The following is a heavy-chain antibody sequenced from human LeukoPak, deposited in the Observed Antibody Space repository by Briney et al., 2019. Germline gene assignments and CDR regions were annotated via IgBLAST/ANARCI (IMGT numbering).Heavy chain of an antibody. D-gene: IGHD2-2*01. CDR3: TTVVVPAASRYYYYYYGMDV. V-gene: IGHV3-15*01. CDR1: GFTFSNAW. CDR2: IKSKTDGGTT. J-gene: IGHJ6*02. Sequence: GGSLRLSCAASGFTFSNAWMSWVRQAPGKGLEWVGRIKSKTDGGTTDYAAPVKGRFTISRGDSKNTLYLQMNSLKTEDTAVYYCTTVVVPAASRYYYYYYGMDVWGQGTTVTVSS.